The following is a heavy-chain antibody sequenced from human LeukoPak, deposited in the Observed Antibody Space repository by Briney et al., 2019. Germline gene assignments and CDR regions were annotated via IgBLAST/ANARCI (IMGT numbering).Heavy chain of an antibody. CDR3: ARTYYDFYYMDV. D-gene: IGHD3-3*01. J-gene: IGHJ6*03. CDR1: GYSFTSYW. CDR2: IYPGDSDT. Sequence: ASVKISCKGSGYSFTSYWIGWVRQMPGKGLEWMGIIYPGDSDTRHSPSFQGQVTISADKSISTAYLQWSSLKASDTAMYYCARTYYDFYYMDVWGKGTTVTVSS. V-gene: IGHV5-51*01.